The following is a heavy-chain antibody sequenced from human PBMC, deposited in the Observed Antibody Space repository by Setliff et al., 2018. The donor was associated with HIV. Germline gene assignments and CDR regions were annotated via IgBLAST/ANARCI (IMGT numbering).Heavy chain of an antibody. Sequence: GGSLRLSCAASGFTFSYYSMNWVRQAPGRGLEWVSYISGDSNIIDYADSVKGRFTISRDNAKNSLYLQMNSLRAEDTAVYYCARDLHWAFDYWGQGTLVTVSS. V-gene: IGHV3-48*01. CDR3: ARDLHWAFDY. J-gene: IGHJ4*02. D-gene: IGHD7-27*01. CDR2: ISGDSNII. CDR1: GFTFSYYS.